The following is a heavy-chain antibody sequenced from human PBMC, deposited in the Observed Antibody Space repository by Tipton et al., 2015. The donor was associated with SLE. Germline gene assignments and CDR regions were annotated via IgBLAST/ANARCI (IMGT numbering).Heavy chain of an antibody. Sequence: TLSLTCAVDGGSFSVYYWSWIRQPPGKGLEWIGEINHSGSTNYNPSLKSRVTISVDTSKNQFSLKLSSVTAADTAVYYCARGRGIAARRGVFDYWGQGTLVTVSS. CDR2: INHSGST. V-gene: IGHV4-34*01. CDR3: ARGRGIAARRGVFDY. J-gene: IGHJ4*02. CDR1: GGSFSVYY. D-gene: IGHD6-6*01.